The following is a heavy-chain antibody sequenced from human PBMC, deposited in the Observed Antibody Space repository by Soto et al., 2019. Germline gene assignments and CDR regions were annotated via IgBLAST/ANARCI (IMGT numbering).Heavy chain of an antibody. CDR1: GGSIISADSY. D-gene: IGHD3-9*01. J-gene: IGHJ5*02. CDR3: ARDFERSALAT. CDR2: IAYSGDT. Sequence: QVHLQQSGPGLVKPSETLSLTCAVSGGSIISADSYWFWIRKHPGKGLEWIGYIAYSGDTYYNPYLRSRVTISEDPSANKFSLTTTSVTAADTAVYCCARDFERSALATWGQGTSVTVSS. V-gene: IGHV4-31*11.